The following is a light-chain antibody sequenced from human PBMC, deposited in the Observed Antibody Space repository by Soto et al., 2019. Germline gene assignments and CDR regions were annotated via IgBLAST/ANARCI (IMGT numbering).Light chain of an antibody. V-gene: IGKV1-9*01. J-gene: IGKJ2*01. Sequence: IPLTQSPSSLSASVGDRVTITCRASQGISSYLAWYQQKPGKAPKLLIYAASTLQSGVPSRFSGSGSGTDFTLTISSLQPEDFATYYCQQLNSYPPKYTFGQGTKLEIK. CDR1: QGISSY. CDR3: QQLNSYPPKYT. CDR2: AAS.